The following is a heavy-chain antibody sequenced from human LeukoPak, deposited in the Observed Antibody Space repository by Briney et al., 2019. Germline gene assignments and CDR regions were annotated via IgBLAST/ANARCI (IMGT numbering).Heavy chain of an antibody. J-gene: IGHJ5*02. Sequence: SETLSLTCTVSGGSISSGGYYWSWIRQHPGKGLEWIGYIYYSGSTYHNPSLKSRVTISVDTSKNQFSLKLSSVTAADTAVYYCARDKKNCGGDCYPPPYNWFDPWGQGTLVTVSS. CDR3: ARDKKNCGGDCYPPPYNWFDP. CDR2: IYYSGST. D-gene: IGHD2-21*02. V-gene: IGHV4-31*03. CDR1: GGSISSGGYY.